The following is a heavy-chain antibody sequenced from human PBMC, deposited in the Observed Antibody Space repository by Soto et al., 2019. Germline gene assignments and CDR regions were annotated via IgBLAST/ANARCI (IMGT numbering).Heavy chain of an antibody. CDR1: GGTFSSYA. CDR3: ARTTYYYHSSGYYSPEYFQH. V-gene: IGHV1-69*13. CDR2: IIPIFGTA. D-gene: IGHD3-22*01. Sequence: GASVKVSCKASGGTFSSYAISWVRQAPGQGLEWMGGIIPIFGTANYAQKFQGRVTITADESTSTAYMELSSLRSEDTAVYYCARTTYYYHSSGYYSPEYFQHWGQGTLVTVYS. J-gene: IGHJ1*01.